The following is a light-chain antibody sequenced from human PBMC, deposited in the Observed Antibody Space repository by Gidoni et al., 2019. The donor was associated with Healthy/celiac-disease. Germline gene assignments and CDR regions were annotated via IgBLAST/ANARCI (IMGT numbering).Light chain of an antibody. J-gene: IGKJ2*01. CDR2: GAS. V-gene: IGKV3-20*01. CDR3: QQYGSSPRT. Sequence: EIVLTQSTGTLSLSPGERATLACRASQSVSSSYFAWYQQKPGQSPRLLIYGASSRATGIPDRFSGSGSGTDFTLTISRLEHEDFAVYYCQQYGSSPRTFGQGTKLEIK. CDR1: QSVSSSY.